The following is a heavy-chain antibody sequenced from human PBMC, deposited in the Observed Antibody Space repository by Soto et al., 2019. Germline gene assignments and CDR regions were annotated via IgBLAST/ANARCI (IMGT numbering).Heavy chain of an antibody. CDR3: AKDRRAGGNSAFYFDF. CDR2: ISATGGGT. Sequence: GESLKISCAASGFKFSNYAMSWVRQAPGKGLEWVSLISATGGGTYYADSVKGRFTISRDNSHNTLYLQVHSLTAEDTAVYYCAKDRRAGGNSAFYFDFWGQGAQVTVSS. D-gene: IGHD3-16*01. V-gene: IGHV3-23*01. CDR1: GFKFSNYA. J-gene: IGHJ4*02.